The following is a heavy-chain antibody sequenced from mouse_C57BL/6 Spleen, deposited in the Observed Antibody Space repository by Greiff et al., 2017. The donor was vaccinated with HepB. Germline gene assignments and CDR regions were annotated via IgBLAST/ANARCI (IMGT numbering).Heavy chain of an antibody. Sequence: QVHVKQPGAELVMPGASVKLSCKASGYTFTSYWMHWVKQRPGQGLEWIGEIDPSDSYTNYNQKFKDKSTTTVDKSSSTAYVQLSSLTSEDSAVYYCARYDYGSGYGYWGQGTTLTGCS. CDR2: IDPSDSYT. CDR3: ARYDYGSGYGY. V-gene: IGHV1-69*01. CDR1: GYTFTSYW. J-gene: IGHJ2*01. D-gene: IGHD1-1*01.